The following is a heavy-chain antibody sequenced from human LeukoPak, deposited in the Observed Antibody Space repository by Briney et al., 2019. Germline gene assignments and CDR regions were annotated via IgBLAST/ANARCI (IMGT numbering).Heavy chain of an antibody. CDR1: GYTFTSYY. D-gene: IGHD6-13*01. Sequence: ASVKVSCKASGYTFTSYYMHWVRQAPGQGLEWMGIINPSGGSTSYAQKFQGRVTMARDMSTSTVYMELSSLRSEDTAVYYCARTRDFPSSYSRDNWFDPWGQGTLVTVSS. CDR3: ARTRDFPSSYSRDNWFDP. V-gene: IGHV1-46*01. J-gene: IGHJ5*02. CDR2: INPSGGST.